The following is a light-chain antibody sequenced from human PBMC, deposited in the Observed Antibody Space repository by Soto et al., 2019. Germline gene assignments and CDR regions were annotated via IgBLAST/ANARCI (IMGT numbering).Light chain of an antibody. J-gene: IGKJ4*01. V-gene: IGKV3-11*01. CDR3: QQRSDWPST. CDR1: QTVSSY. Sequence: EIVLTQSPATLSLSPGDRATLSCRASQTVSSYLAWYQQKPGQAPRLLISDASSRATGIPARFSGSGSGTDFTLTITSLEPEDFAVYYCQQRSDWPSTFGGGTKVEIK. CDR2: DAS.